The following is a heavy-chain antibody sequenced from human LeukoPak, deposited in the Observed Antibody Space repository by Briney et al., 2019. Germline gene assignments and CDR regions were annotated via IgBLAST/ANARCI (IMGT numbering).Heavy chain of an antibody. J-gene: IGHJ6*03. CDR1: GGSIGTYY. D-gene: IGHD3-16*02. CDR2: IYVTGT. CDR3: ARHIGGGIEDMDV. V-gene: IGHV4-59*08. Sequence: SETLSLTCTVSGGSIGTYYWSWIRQSPGKGLEWIGYIYVTGTRYNPYLQSRVTISVHRSRNQFFLKMSSVTAADTAVYYCARHIGGGIEDMDVWGKGTKVIVSS.